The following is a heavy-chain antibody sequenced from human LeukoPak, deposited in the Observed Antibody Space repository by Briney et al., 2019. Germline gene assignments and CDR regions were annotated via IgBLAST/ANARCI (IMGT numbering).Heavy chain of an antibody. CDR3: AKDVVGQQWLENY. CDR1: GFIFSNYG. CDR2: IHYDGSIK. V-gene: IGHV3-30*02. Sequence: PGGSLRLSCAASGFIFSNYGIHWVRQGPGEGLEWVAYIHYDGSIKLYGDSVKGRFTISRDNSKSTLYLYMNSLRPDDTAIYYCAKDVVGQQWLENYWGQGTLVTVSS. J-gene: IGHJ4*02. D-gene: IGHD6-19*01.